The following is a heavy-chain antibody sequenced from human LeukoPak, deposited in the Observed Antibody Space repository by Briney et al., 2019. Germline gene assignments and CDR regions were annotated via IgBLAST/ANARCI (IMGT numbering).Heavy chain of an antibody. CDR1: GGSISSYY. V-gene: IGHV4-34*01. D-gene: IGHD3-9*01. Sequence: SETLSPTCTVSGGSISSYYWSWIRQPPGKGLEWIGEINHSGSTNYNPSLKSRVTISVDTSKNQFSLKLSSVTAADTAVYYCARDVTITLSMDVWGQGTTVTVSS. J-gene: IGHJ6*02. CDR3: ARDVTITLSMDV. CDR2: INHSGST.